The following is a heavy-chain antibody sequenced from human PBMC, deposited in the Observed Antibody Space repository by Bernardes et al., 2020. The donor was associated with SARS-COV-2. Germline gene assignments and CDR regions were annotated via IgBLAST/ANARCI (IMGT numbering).Heavy chain of an antibody. CDR3: AISRDGYNSLDY. CDR1: GGSISSYS. CDR2: IYNSGTT. V-gene: IGHV4-59*01. J-gene: IGHJ4*02. D-gene: IGHD1-1*01. Sequence: SETLSLTCTVSGGSISSYSWSWIRQPPGKGLEWIGYIYNSGTTNYNPSLRGRVTVSLDTSKIHFSLKLSSVTAADTAVYYCAISRDGYNSLDYWGQGTLVTVSS.